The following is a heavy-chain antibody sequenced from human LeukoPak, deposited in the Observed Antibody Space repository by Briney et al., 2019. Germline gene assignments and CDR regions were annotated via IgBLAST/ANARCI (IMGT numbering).Heavy chain of an antibody. D-gene: IGHD1-20*01. J-gene: IGHJ5*02. CDR2: IYTGGTT. CDR3: ARGITGSNNWFDP. V-gene: IGHV3-53*01. Sequence: GGSLRLSCAASGFTFSDYYMSWIRQAPGKGLEWVSLIYTGGTTYYADSVKGRFTISRDNSENTLYLQMNSLRAEDTAVYYCARGITGSNNWFDPWGQGTLVTVSS. CDR1: GFTFSDYY.